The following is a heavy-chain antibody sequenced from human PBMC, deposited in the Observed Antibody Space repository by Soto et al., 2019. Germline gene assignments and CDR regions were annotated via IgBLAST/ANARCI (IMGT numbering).Heavy chain of an antibody. Sequence: GGSLRLSCAASGFTFSSYAMSWVRQDPGKGLEWVSAISGSGGSTYYADSVKGRFTISRDNSKNTLYLQMNSLRAEDTAVYYCAKPIFSGDYEFFVFDYWGQGTLVTVSS. V-gene: IGHV3-23*01. CDR3: AKPIFSGDYEFFVFDY. CDR1: GFTFSSYA. D-gene: IGHD4-17*01. J-gene: IGHJ4*02. CDR2: ISGSGGST.